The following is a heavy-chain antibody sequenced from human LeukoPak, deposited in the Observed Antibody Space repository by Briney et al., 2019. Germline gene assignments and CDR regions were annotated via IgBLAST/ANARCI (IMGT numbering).Heavy chain of an antibody. CDR1: GGSISSSSYY. V-gene: IGHV4-39*07. Sequence: SETLSLTCTVSGGSISSSSYYWGWIRQPPGKGLEWIGSIYYSGSTYYNPSLKSRVTISVDTSKNQFSLKLSSVTAADTAVYYCARAGQWLVNLFDYWGQGTLVTVSS. J-gene: IGHJ4*02. D-gene: IGHD6-19*01. CDR2: IYYSGST. CDR3: ARAGQWLVNLFDY.